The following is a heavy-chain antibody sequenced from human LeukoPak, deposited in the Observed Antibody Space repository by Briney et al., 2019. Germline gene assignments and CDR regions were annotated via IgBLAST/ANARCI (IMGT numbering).Heavy chain of an antibody. CDR3: AKDRYSSGWYSDFDY. CDR1: GFTFSTYS. Sequence: PGGSLRLSCTASGFTFSTYSMNWVRQAPGRGLEWVSYISGSSSSSDGGAKQYADSVKGRFTISRDNSKNTVYLQMNSLRAEDTAVYYCAKDRYSSGWYSDFDYWGQGTLVTVSS. J-gene: IGHJ4*02. CDR2: ISGSSSSSDGGAK. V-gene: IGHV3-48*01. D-gene: IGHD6-19*01.